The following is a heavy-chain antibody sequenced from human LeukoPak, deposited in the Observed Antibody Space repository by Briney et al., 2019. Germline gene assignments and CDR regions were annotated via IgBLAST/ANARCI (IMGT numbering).Heavy chain of an antibody. V-gene: IGHV4-59*12. J-gene: IGHJ5*02. CDR3: ARAEYYYDSSGYYPSLYNWFDP. D-gene: IGHD3-22*01. Sequence: SETLSLTCTVSGGSISSYYWSWIRQPPGKGLEWIGYIYYSGSTYYNPSLKSRVTISVDTSKNQFSLKLSPVTAADTAVYYCARAEYYYDSSGYYPSLYNWFDPWGQGTLVTVSS. CDR1: GGSISSYY. CDR2: IYYSGST.